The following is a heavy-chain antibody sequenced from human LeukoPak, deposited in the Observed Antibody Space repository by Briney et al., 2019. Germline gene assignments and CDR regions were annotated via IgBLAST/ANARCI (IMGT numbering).Heavy chain of an antibody. J-gene: IGHJ4*02. CDR3: ARGWGSSYCFDY. D-gene: IGHD3-16*01. CDR2: IPSGGST. CDR1: GFTVSSNY. V-gene: IGHV3-66*02. Sequence: GGSLRLSCAASGFTVSSNYMSWVRQAPGKGLEWVSVIPSGGSTYYADSVKGRFTISRDNSKNTLFVQMNSLRAEDTAVYYCARGWGSSYCFDYWGQGTLVTVSS.